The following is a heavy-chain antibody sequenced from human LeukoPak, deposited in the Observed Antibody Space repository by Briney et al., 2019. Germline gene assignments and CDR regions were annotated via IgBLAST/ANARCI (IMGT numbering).Heavy chain of an antibody. CDR1: GFAVSTNY. CDR3: AKLKGWYGEGYFDY. Sequence: GGSLRLSCAASGFAVSTNYMSWVRQAPGKGLEWVSVIYPDGRTYYADSVKGRFTISSDISNNKLSLQMTSLRAEDTAVYYCAKLKGWYGEGYFDYWGPGTLVTVSS. J-gene: IGHJ4*02. CDR2: IYPDGRT. V-gene: IGHV3-53*01. D-gene: IGHD3-10*01.